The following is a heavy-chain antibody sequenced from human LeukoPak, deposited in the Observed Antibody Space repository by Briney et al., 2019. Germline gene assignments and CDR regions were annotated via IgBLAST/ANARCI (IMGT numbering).Heavy chain of an antibody. CDR1: GGSISNGDYY. Sequence: SETLSLTCTVSGGSISNGDYYWSWIRQPPGKGLEWIGEINHSGSTNYNPSLKSRVTISVDTSKNQFSLKLSSVTAADTAVYYCKTYYYDSSGYYTDYWGQGTLVTVSS. CDR2: INHSGST. V-gene: IGHV4-34*01. J-gene: IGHJ4*02. CDR3: KTYYYDSSGYYTDY. D-gene: IGHD3-22*01.